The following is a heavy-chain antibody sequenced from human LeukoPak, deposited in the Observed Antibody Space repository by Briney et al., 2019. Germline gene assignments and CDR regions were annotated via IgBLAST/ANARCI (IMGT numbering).Heavy chain of an antibody. Sequence: PSETLSLTCIVSGDSVSNGNYYWSWLRQPPGTALEWIGYIYYTGSTYYNPSLEGRVTISVDTSRNHFSVKLNLVTAADTAVYYCARSQNYYGSGDYWSQGTLVTVSS. CDR1: GDSVSNGNYY. V-gene: IGHV4-61*03. CDR2: IYYTGST. J-gene: IGHJ4*02. D-gene: IGHD3-10*01. CDR3: ARSQNYYGSGDY.